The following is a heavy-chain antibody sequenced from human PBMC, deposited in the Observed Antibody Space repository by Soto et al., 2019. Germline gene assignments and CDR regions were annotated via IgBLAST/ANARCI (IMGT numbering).Heavy chain of an antibody. CDR1: GYTFTSYA. V-gene: IGHV1-3*01. D-gene: IGHD4-17*01. CDR3: ARTVGYYYGMDV. J-gene: IGHJ6*02. Sequence: QVQLVQSGAEVKKPGASVKVSCKASGYTFTSYAMHWVRQAPGQRLEWMGWINAGNGNTKYSQKFQGRVTITRDTSASTAYRELSSLRSEDTAVYYCARTVGYYYGMDVGGQGTTVTVSS. CDR2: INAGNGNT.